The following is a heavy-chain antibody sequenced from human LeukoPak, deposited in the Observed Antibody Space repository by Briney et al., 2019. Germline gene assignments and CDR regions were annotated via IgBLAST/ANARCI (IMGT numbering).Heavy chain of an antibody. J-gene: IGHJ5*02. CDR1: GGSISSYY. CDR2: IYYSGST. V-gene: IGHV4-59*01. CDR3: ARSPMGWSGYSMNWFDP. D-gene: IGHD3-3*01. Sequence: SETLSLTCTVSGGSISSYYWSWIRQPPGKGLEWIGYIYYSGSTNYNPSLKSRVTISVDTSKNQSSLKLSSVTAADTAVYYCARSPMGWSGYSMNWFDPWGQGTLVTVSS.